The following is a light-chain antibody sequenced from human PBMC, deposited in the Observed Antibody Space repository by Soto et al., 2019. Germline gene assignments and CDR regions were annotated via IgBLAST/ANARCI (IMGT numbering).Light chain of an antibody. J-gene: IGLJ1*01. V-gene: IGLV2-8*01. Sequence: QSALTQPPSASGSPGQSVTISCTGTDSDVGGHNYVSWYQQHPGRAPKLIIYEVSKRPSGVPDRFSGSKSGSTASLTVSGLQAEDEVDYSGASHGASNFFGPGTKVTVL. CDR1: DSDVGGHNY. CDR3: ASHGASNF. CDR2: EVS.